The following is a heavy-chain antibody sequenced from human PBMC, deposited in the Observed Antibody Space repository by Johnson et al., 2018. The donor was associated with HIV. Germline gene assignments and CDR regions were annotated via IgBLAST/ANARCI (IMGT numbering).Heavy chain of an antibody. Sequence: VQLVESGGGVVQPGGSLRLSCAASGFTFSTYGIHWVRQAPGKGLEWVSFIRYDGKDKYYADFVKGRFTISRDNSKNTLYLQMNSLRAEDTAVYYCAREPALVGANGGWGAFDIWGQGTMVTVSS. J-gene: IGHJ3*02. V-gene: IGHV3-30*02. D-gene: IGHD1-26*01. CDR3: AREPALVGANGGWGAFDI. CDR1: GFTFSTYG. CDR2: IRYDGKDK.